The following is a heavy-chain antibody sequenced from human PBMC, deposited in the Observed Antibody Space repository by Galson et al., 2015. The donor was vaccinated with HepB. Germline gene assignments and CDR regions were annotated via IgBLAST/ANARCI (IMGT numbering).Heavy chain of an antibody. CDR2: ISGSGGST. Sequence: SLRLSCAASGFTFSSYAMSWVRQAPGKGLEWVSAISGSGGSTYYADSVKGRFTISRDNSKNTVYLQMNSLRAEDTAVYYCAKGIAAAGDTYFDYWGQGTLVTVSS. V-gene: IGHV3-23*01. CDR3: AKGIAAAGDTYFDY. J-gene: IGHJ4*02. D-gene: IGHD6-13*01. CDR1: GFTFSSYA.